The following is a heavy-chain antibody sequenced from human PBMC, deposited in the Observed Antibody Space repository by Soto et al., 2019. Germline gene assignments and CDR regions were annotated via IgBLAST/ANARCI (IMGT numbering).Heavy chain of an antibody. J-gene: IGHJ5*02. CDR1: GYTFTSYG. CDR2: ISAYNGNT. D-gene: IGHD3-10*01. CDR3: ARVPGSYYNPMRGGFDP. Sequence: QVQLVQSGAEVKKPGASVKVSCKASGYTFTSYGISWVRQAPGQGLEWMGWISAYNGNTNHAQKLQGRVTMTTDTSTSTAYMELRSLRSDDTAVYYCARVPGSYYNPMRGGFDPWGQGTLVTVSS. V-gene: IGHV1-18*01.